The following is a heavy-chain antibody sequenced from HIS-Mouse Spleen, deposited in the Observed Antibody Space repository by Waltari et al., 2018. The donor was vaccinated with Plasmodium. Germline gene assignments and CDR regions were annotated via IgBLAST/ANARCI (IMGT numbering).Heavy chain of an antibody. CDR3: ARGPGYSSGWYYFDY. Sequence: QVQLQQWGAGLLKPSETLSLTCAVYGGSFSGYYWSWIRQPPGKGLEWIGEINHSGSTNYNPSLKSRVTISVDTSKSQFSLKLSSVTAADTAVYYCARGPGYSSGWYYFDYWGQGTLVTVSS. V-gene: IGHV4-34*01. J-gene: IGHJ4*02. CDR2: INHSGST. CDR1: GGSFSGYY. D-gene: IGHD6-19*01.